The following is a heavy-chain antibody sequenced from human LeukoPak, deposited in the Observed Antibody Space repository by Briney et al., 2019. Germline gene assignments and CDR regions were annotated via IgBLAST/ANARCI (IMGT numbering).Heavy chain of an antibody. Sequence: SETLSLTCAVSGGSIISSDWWSWVRQPPGKGLEWIAEIFHSESTNYNPSLKSRVTISIDKSRSQFSLKLNSVTAADTALYYCARVGGYYDSSGYSHSSRAFDIWGQGTMVTVSS. CDR2: IFHSEST. CDR3: ARVGGYYDSSGYSHSSRAFDI. J-gene: IGHJ3*02. D-gene: IGHD3-22*01. V-gene: IGHV4-4*02. CDR1: GGSIISSDW.